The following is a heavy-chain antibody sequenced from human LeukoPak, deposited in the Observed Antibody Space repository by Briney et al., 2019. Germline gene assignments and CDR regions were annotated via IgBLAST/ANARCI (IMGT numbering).Heavy chain of an antibody. J-gene: IGHJ5*02. V-gene: IGHV4-34*01. CDR2: INHSGST. Sequence: SETLSLTCAVYGGSFSGYYWSWIRQPPGKGLEWIGEINHSGSTNYNPSLKSRVTISVDTSKNQFSLKLSSVTAADTAVYYCARARFTYYYDSSGHDPWGQGTLVTVSS. CDR1: GGSFSGYY. D-gene: IGHD3-22*01. CDR3: ARARFTYYYDSSGHDP.